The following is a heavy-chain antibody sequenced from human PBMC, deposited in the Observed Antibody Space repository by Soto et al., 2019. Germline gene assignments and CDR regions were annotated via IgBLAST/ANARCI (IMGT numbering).Heavy chain of an antibody. CDR1: GGSFSGYY. CDR2: INHSGST. CDR3: ARGAHRYYYGSGSHGGAV. Sequence: SETLSLTCAVYGGSFSGYYWSWIRQPPGKGLEWIGEINHSGSTNHNPSLKSRVTISVDTSKNQFSLKLSSVTAADTAVYYCARGAHRYYYGSGSHGGAVWGQGTTVTVSS. D-gene: IGHD3-10*01. J-gene: IGHJ6*02. V-gene: IGHV4-34*01.